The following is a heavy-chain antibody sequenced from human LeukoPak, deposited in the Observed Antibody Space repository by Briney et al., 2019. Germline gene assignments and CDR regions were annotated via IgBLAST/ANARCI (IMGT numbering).Heavy chain of an antibody. J-gene: IGHJ4*02. V-gene: IGHV3-30*02. Sequence: GGSLRLSCAASGFTFSTYGMHWVRQAPGKGLEWVAFIRYDGTNKYYADSVKGRFTISRDNSKNTLYLQMNSLRAEDTAVYYCAKWASGSGPEGPFDYWGQGTLVTVSS. CDR3: AKWASGSGPEGPFDY. CDR2: IRYDGTNK. D-gene: IGHD6-19*01. CDR1: GFTFSTYG.